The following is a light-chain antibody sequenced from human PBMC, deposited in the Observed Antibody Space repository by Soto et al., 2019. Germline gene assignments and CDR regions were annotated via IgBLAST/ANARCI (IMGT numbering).Light chain of an antibody. CDR3: QQYNDWPPIT. CDR1: ERIGSW. CDR2: GAS. J-gene: IGKJ5*01. V-gene: IGKV3-15*01. Sequence: MTQTPSSVSASVGDRVTITCRASERIGSWLAWYQQKPGQAPRLLIYGASTRATGIPARFSGSGSGTEFTLTISSLQSEDFAVYYCQQYNDWPPITFGQGTRLEIK.